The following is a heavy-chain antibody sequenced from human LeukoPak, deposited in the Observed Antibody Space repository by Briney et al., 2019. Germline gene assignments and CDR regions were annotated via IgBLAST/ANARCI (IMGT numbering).Heavy chain of an antibody. CDR3: AKDARRYSGWYFFDH. V-gene: IGHV3-23*01. CDR2: ISDSGGTT. J-gene: IGHJ4*02. CDR1: GFTFSNLA. D-gene: IGHD6-19*01. Sequence: PGGCLRLSCVASGFTFSNLAMGWVRQAPGKGLEWVSVISDSGGTTYYADSVKGRFTISRDNSRNTLYLQMNSLRVDDTAVYYCAKDARRYSGWYFFDHWGQGTLVTVSS.